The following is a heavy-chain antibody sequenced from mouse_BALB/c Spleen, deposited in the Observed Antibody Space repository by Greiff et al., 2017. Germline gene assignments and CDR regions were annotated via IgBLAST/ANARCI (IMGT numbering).Heavy chain of an antibody. D-gene: IGHD1-1*01. Sequence: VKLVESGAELVRPGASVTLSCKASGYTFTDYEMHWVKQTPVHGLEWIGAIDPETGGTAYNQKFKGKATLTADKSSSTAYMELRSLTSEDSAVYYCTERSFAYWGQGTLVTVSA. J-gene: IGHJ3*01. CDR3: TERSFAY. CDR1: GYTFTDYE. CDR2: IDPETGGT. V-gene: IGHV1-15*01.